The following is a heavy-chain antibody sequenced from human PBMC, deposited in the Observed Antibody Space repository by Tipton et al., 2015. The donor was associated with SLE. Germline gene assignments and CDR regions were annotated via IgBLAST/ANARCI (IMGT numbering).Heavy chain of an antibody. CDR3: AKAYNDIVIGQYFYYGMDV. J-gene: IGHJ6*02. D-gene: IGHD2-21*01. CDR1: GFTFTTYA. V-gene: IGHV3-23*01. CDR2: IRNTGGGT. Sequence: GSLRLSCAASGFTFTTYAMTWVRQAPGKGLEWVSVIRNTGGGTDYADSVKGRFTISRDNSKNTVSLQMNSLRGEDTAIYYCAKAYNDIVIGQYFYYGMDVWGQGTTVTVSS.